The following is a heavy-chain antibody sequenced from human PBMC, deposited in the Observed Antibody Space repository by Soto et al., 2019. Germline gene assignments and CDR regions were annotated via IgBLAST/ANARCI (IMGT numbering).Heavy chain of an antibody. Sequence: QPXGSLRLSCEAAGFTFSTYGMHWVRQAPGKGLEWVALISYDGNNKKFADSVKGRFTISRDNSKNTLYLQMNSLRVEDTAVYYCAKDIGSGSPMPSKPSSWGQGTLATVSS. D-gene: IGHD3-10*01. CDR1: GFTFSTYG. V-gene: IGHV3-30*18. J-gene: IGHJ5*02. CDR2: ISYDGNNK. CDR3: AKDIGSGSPMPSKPSS.